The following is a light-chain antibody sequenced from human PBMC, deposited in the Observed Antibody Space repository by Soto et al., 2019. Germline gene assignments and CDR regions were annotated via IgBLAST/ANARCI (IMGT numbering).Light chain of an antibody. J-gene: IGLJ1*01. V-gene: IGLV7-43*01. CDR2: SIN. Sequence: QAVVTQEPSLTVSPGGTVTLTCASSTGAVTKGFSPNWLQQRPGQPPRALIYSINKTHSWTPARFSGSLLGGQAALTLSGVQPEDEAVYYCLLWYGGAHFFRTSTKFTVL. CDR3: LLWYGGAHF. CDR1: TGAVTKGFS.